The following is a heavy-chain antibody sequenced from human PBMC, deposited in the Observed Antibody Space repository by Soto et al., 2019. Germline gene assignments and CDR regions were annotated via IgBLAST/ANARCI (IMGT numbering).Heavy chain of an antibody. CDR3: TTIGAYDSSGYPFDY. J-gene: IGHJ4*02. D-gene: IGHD3-22*01. CDR1: GFSLSSHW. V-gene: IGHV3-74*01. Sequence: VQLVESGGDLVQPGGSLRLSCTASGFSLSSHWMHWVRQVPGKGLVWVSRISKDGSSIDFADSVKGRFAISRENAKNTLYLEMDSLRVDDTAVYYCTTIGAYDSSGYPFDYWGQGTLVTVSS. CDR2: ISKDGSSI.